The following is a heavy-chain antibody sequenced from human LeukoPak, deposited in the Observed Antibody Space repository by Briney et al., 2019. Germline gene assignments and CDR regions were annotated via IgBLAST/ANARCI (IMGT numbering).Heavy chain of an antibody. V-gene: IGHV1-69*06. CDR1: GGTFSSYA. CDR3: ARTLSGYYYFDY. Sequence: SVKVSCKASGGTFSSYAISWVRQAPGQGLEWMGGIIPIFGTANYAQKFQGRVTITADKSTSTAYMELSSLRSEDTAVYYCARTLSGYYYFDYWGQGTLVTVSS. J-gene: IGHJ4*02. CDR2: IIPIFGTA. D-gene: IGHD3-22*01.